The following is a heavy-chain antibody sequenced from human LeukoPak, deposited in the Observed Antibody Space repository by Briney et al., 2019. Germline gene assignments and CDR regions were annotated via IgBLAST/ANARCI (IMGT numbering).Heavy chain of an antibody. D-gene: IGHD2-2*01. CDR2: ISGSGGST. V-gene: IGHV3-23*01. CDR3: AKDRCSGTSCQFDC. Sequence: GGSLRLSCAASGFTFSSYAMNWVRQAPGKGLEWVSVISGSGGSTYYADSVKGRFTISRGNSKNTLYLQMNSLRVEDTAVYYCAKDRCSGTSCQFDCWGQGILVTVSS. J-gene: IGHJ4*02. CDR1: GFTFSSYA.